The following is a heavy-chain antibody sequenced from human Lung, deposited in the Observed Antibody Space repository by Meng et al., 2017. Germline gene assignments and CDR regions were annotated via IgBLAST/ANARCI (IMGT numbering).Heavy chain of an antibody. V-gene: IGHV4-34*01. D-gene: IGHD4-11*01. Sequence: CGTGLLKPSETLSLTCVVSGGSFSDYYWSWIRQPPGKGLEWIGEINHSGSTNYNPSLESRATISVDTSQNNLSLKLSSVTAADSAVYYCARGPTTMAHDFDYWGQGTLVTVSS. CDR1: GGSFSDYY. J-gene: IGHJ4*02. CDR3: ARGPTTMAHDFDY. CDR2: INHSGST.